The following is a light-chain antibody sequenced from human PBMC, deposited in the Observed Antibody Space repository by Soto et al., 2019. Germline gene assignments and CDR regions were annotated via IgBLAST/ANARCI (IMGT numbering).Light chain of an antibody. V-gene: IGKV4-1*01. CDR3: QQYYSTPQT. CDR2: WAS. CDR1: QSVLYSSNNKNY. Sequence: DIVMTQSPDSLAVSLGARATINCKSSQSVLYSSNNKNYLAWYQQKPGQPPKLLIYWASTRESGVPDRFRGSGSGTDFSLTISSLKAEDGAVYYCQQYYSTPQTFGQGTKVEIK. J-gene: IGKJ1*01.